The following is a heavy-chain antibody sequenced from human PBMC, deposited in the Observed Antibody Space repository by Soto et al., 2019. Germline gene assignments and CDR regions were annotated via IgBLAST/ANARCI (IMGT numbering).Heavy chain of an antibody. Sequence: EVQLLESGGGLVQPGGSLRLSCAASGFTFSSYAMSWVRQAPGKGLEWVSAISGSGGSTYYADSVKGRFTISRDNSKNTLYLQMNSLRAEDTAVYYCAIDGGATYPYSYGMDVWGQGTTVTVSS. V-gene: IGHV3-23*01. CDR3: AIDGGATYPYSYGMDV. CDR1: GFTFSSYA. D-gene: IGHD2-15*01. J-gene: IGHJ6*02. CDR2: ISGSGGST.